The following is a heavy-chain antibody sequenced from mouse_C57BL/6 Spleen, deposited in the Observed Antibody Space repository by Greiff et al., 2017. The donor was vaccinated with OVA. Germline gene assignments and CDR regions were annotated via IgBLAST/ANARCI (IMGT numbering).Heavy chain of an antibody. D-gene: IGHD1-1*01. CDR1: GYTFTSYW. CDR2: IDPSDSYT. V-gene: IGHV1-59*01. Sequence: QVQLKQPGAELVRPGTSVKLSCKASGYTFTSYWMHWVKQRPGQGLEWIGVIDPSDSYTNYNQKFKGKATLTVDTSSSTAYMQLSSLTSEDAAVYYCARRGVYGSSYNYYAMDYWGKGTSVTVSS. J-gene: IGHJ4*01. CDR3: ARRGVYGSSYNYYAMDY.